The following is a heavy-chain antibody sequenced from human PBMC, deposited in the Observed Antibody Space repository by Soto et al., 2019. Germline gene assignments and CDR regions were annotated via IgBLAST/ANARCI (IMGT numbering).Heavy chain of an antibody. V-gene: IGHV1-18*01. J-gene: IGHJ6*02. CDR1: GYTFTSYG. Sequence: QVKRVQSGAAVKKPGASVKVSCKASGYTFTSYGFSWVRQAPGQGLEWMGWISAYNGNTNYAQKLQGRVTMTTDTSTSTAYMELRSLRSDDTAVYYCASYHLNSYYYGMDVWGQGTTVTVSS. CDR2: ISAYNGNT. CDR3: ASYHLNSYYYGMDV.